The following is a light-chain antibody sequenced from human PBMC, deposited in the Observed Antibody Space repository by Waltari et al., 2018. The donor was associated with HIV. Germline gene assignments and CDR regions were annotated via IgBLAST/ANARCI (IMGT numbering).Light chain of an antibody. CDR1: QGINSR. Sequence: DIQMTQSPSSVSASVGGRVTITCRASQGINSRLAWYQQKPGKAPKFLISAASSFLSGVPSRFRGSGSGTDFTLTISSLQPEDFATYYCQQAVSWTFGQGTRVEIK. CDR2: AAS. CDR3: QQAVSWT. V-gene: IGKV1-12*01. J-gene: IGKJ1*01.